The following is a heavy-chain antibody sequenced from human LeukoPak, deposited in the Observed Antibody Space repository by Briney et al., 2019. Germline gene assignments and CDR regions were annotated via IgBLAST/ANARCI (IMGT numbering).Heavy chain of an antibody. CDR1: GGSISSYY. CDR3: ARGHPDYVWGSYRSAYYYYMDV. V-gene: IGHV4-34*01. CDR2: INHSGST. Sequence: ASETLSLTCTVSGGSISSYYWSWIRQPPGKGLEWIGEINHSGSTNYNPSLKSRVTISVDTSKDQFSLKLSSVTAADTAVYYCARGHPDYVWGSYRSAYYYYMDVWGKGTTVTVS. D-gene: IGHD3-16*02. J-gene: IGHJ6*03.